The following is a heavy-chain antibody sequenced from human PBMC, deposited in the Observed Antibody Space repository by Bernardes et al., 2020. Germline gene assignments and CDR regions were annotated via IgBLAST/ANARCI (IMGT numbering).Heavy chain of an antibody. D-gene: IGHD2-2*01. Sequence: ASVKVSCKASGYTFTSYDINWVRQATGQGLEWMGWMNPNSGNTGYAQKFQGRVTMTRNTSISTAYMELSSLRSEDTAVYYCARGVGYCSSTSCYAGIRHYYYGMDVWGKETTVTVSS. CDR1: GYTFTSYD. V-gene: IGHV1-8*01. J-gene: IGHJ6*04. CDR3: ARGVGYCSSTSCYAGIRHYYYGMDV. CDR2: MNPNSGNT.